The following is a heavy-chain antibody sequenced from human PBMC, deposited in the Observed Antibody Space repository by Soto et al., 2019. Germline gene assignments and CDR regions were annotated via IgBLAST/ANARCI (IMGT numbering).Heavy chain of an antibody. V-gene: IGHV1-18*01. D-gene: IGHD5-12*01. CDR2: INGYTGYT. CDR1: GYIFISFG. CDR3: ARERGYNSTPQRSAGGDWFDP. Sequence: QVQLVQSGAEVKKPGASVKVSCKTSGYIFISFGISWVRQAPGQGLEWMGWINGYTGYTNYAQNFRGRVTTTTARARSTAYMELRSMRSDGTGVYYCARERGYNSTPQRSAGGDWFDPGGKGTLVTASS. J-gene: IGHJ5*02.